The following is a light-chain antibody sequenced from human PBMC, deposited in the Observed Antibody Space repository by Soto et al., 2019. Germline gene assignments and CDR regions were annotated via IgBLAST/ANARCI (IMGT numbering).Light chain of an antibody. Sequence: EIVLTQSPGTLSLSPGERATLPCRASQSVSSTYLAWYQQKPGQAPRLLIYGASSRASGIPDRFSGSGSGTDFTLTISSLEPEDAAVYYCQQRSNWPPITFGQGTRLEIK. CDR3: QQRSNWPPIT. V-gene: IGKV3D-20*02. CDR2: GAS. CDR1: QSVSSTY. J-gene: IGKJ5*01.